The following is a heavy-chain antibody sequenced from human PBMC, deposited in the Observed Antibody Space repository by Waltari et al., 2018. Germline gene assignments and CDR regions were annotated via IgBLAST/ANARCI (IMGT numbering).Heavy chain of an antibody. D-gene: IGHD3-16*01. J-gene: IGHJ3*01. CDR3: ARGGPRGGVMDAGFDV. CDR2: IYRGGST. Sequence: EVQLVASGGGLIQPGGSLRLSCAGSGLTVSSNYMSWVRQAPGGGLQVGSLIYRGGSTRYAESLKGLFTIARDDSKNTVSLQMNSLRVDDTAIYYCARGGPRGGVMDAGFDVWGQGTMVTVSS. V-gene: IGHV3-53*01. CDR1: GLTVSSNY.